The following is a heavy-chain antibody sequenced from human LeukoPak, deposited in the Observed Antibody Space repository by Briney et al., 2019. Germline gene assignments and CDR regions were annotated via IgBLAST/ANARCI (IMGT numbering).Heavy chain of an antibody. Sequence: GGSLRLSCAASGFTFSSYAMSWVRQAPGKGLEWVSAISGRGGSTYYADSVEGRFTISRDNSKNTLHLQMNSLRAEDTAVYFCAKGSYYYDSTGYSPAPGDWGQGTLVTVSS. CDR1: GFTFSSYA. CDR3: AKGSYYYDSTGYSPAPGD. D-gene: IGHD3-22*01. V-gene: IGHV3-23*01. J-gene: IGHJ4*02. CDR2: ISGRGGST.